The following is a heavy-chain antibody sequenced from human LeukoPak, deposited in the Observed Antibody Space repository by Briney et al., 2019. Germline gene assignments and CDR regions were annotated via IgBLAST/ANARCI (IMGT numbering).Heavy chain of an antibody. CDR2: IYSGGST. CDR3: ATSPYSSSWPFYYFDY. Sequence: GGSLRLSCAASGFTVSSNYMSWVRQAPGKGLEWVSVIYSGGSTYYADSVKGRFTISRDNSKNTLYLQMNSLRAEDTAVYYCATSPYSSSWPFYYFDYWGQGTLVTVSS. V-gene: IGHV3-53*01. D-gene: IGHD6-13*01. CDR1: GFTVSSNY. J-gene: IGHJ4*02.